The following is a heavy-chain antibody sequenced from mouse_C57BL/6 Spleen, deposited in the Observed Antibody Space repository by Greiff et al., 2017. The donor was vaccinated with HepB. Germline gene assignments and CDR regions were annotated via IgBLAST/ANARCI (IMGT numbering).Heavy chain of an antibody. V-gene: IGHV5-16*01. CDR1: GFTFSDYY. D-gene: IGHD2-1*01. Sequence: EVKLVESEGGLVQPGSSMKLSCTASGFTFSDYYMAWVRQVPEKGLEWVANINYDGSSTYYLDSLKSRFIISRDNAKNILYLQMSSLKSEDTATYYCARDGGNCFDYWGQGTTLTVSS. CDR3: ARDGGNCFDY. J-gene: IGHJ2*01. CDR2: INYDGSST.